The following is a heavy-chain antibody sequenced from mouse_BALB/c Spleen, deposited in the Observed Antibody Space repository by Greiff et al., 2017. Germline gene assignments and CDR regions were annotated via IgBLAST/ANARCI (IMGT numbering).Heavy chain of an antibody. J-gene: IGHJ2*01. Sequence: EVLLVESGGGLVQPGGSLRLSCATSGFTFTDYYMSWVRQPPGKALEWLGFIGNKANGYTTEYSESVKGRFTISRDNYQSILYLQMNTLRAEDSAAYYCARGKGYYYGSSYVLDYWGQGTTVTVSS. D-gene: IGHD1-1*01. CDR3: ARGKGYYYGSSYVLDY. V-gene: IGHV7-3*02. CDR1: GFTFTDYY. CDR2: IGNKANGYTT.